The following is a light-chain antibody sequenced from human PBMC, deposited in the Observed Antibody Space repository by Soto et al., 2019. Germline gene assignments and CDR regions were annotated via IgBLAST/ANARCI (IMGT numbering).Light chain of an antibody. CDR2: GAC. V-gene: IGKV3-20*01. CDR1: QSVSSSY. J-gene: IGKJ1*01. Sequence: VLTQSPDTLSLSPGERATLSCRASQSVSSSYLTWYKVKPGQARRLLMYGACSRAAGIPDRFSGSGSGTEFTLIISRMEPEYFALYYCRQYGSSGTFGQGTKVDIK. CDR3: RQYGSSGT.